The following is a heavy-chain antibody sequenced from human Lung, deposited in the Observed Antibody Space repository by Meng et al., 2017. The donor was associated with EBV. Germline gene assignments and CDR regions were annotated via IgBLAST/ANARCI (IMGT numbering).Heavy chain of an antibody. D-gene: IGHD1-26*01. CDR2: INDSGST. CDR3: ARSTFDY. J-gene: IGHJ4*02. V-gene: IGHV4-34*01. Sequence: QVPLQQWAAGLLKPSETLSLPCAVYGGSFSGSFSGYYWSWIRQAPGKGLEWIGEINDSGSTDYNPSLKSRLTISVDRSKSQFSLELSSVTAADTAVYYCARSTFDYWGQGTLVTVSS. CDR1: GGSFSGSFSGYY.